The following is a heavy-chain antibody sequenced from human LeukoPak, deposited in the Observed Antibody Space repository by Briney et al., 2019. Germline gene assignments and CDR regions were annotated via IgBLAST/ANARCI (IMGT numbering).Heavy chain of an antibody. Sequence: GGSLRLSCAASGSTFSSFWMSWVRQAPGKGLEWVANIKQDGSEKYYVDSVKGRFTISRDNAKNSLYLQVNSLRAEDTAVYYCARDLDGSSGWFSHVDAFDIWGQGTMVTVSS. V-gene: IGHV3-7*01. D-gene: IGHD6-19*01. CDR1: GSTFSSFW. J-gene: IGHJ3*02. CDR2: IKQDGSEK. CDR3: ARDLDGSSGWFSHVDAFDI.